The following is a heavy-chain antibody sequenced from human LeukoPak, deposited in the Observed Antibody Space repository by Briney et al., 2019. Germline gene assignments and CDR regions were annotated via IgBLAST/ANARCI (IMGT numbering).Heavy chain of an antibody. CDR3: ATKHQSSNYDILTGELDY. CDR1: GYTFTSYG. D-gene: IGHD3-9*01. CDR2: ISAYNGNT. J-gene: IGHJ4*02. V-gene: IGHV1-18*01. Sequence: ASVKVSCKASGYTFTSYGISWVRQAPGQGLEWMGWISAYNGNTNYAQKLQGRVTMTEDTSTDTAYMELSSLRSEDTAVYYCATKHQSSNYDILTGELDYWGQGTLVTVSS.